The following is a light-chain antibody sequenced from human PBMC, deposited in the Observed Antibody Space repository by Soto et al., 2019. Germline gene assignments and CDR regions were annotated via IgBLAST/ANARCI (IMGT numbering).Light chain of an antibody. J-gene: IGKJ5*01. Sequence: DIVMTQSPDSLAVSLGERATINCKSSQSVLYDSNNKDYLAWYQQKPGQPPNLLIYWASTRESGVPDRFSGSGSGTDFTLTISSLEPEDFAVYYCQQRRNWPPGITFGQGTRLEIK. CDR1: QSVLYDSNNKDY. V-gene: IGKV4-1*01. CDR2: WAS. CDR3: QQRRNWPPGIT.